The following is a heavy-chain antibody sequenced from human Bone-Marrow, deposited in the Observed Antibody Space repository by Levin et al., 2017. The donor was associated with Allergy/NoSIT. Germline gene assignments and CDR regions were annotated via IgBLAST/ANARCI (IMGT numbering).Heavy chain of an antibody. D-gene: IGHD3-22*01. CDR1: GFTFSSYG. Sequence: GESLKISCAASGFTFSSYGMHWVRQAPGKGLEWVAVISYDGSNKYYADSVKGRFTISRDNSKNTLYLQMNSLRAEDTAVYYCAKDEVYDSSGSDAFDIWGQGTMVTVSS. J-gene: IGHJ3*02. CDR3: AKDEVYDSSGSDAFDI. CDR2: ISYDGSNK. V-gene: IGHV3-30*18.